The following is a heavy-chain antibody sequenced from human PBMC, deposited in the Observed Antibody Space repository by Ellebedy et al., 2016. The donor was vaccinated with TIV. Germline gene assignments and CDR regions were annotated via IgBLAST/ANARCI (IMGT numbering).Heavy chain of an antibody. V-gene: IGHV3-74*01. CDR1: GFSFSTYW. CDR3: VRGIAAAGTTVHHYYVDL. J-gene: IGHJ2*01. D-gene: IGHD6-13*01. Sequence: GESLKISXAASGFSFSTYWMHWVRQAPGKGLVWVSRINSDGSSTSYVDSVKGRFTISRDNAKNTVYLQMNSLRVEDTAVYYCVRGIAAAGTTVHHYYVDLWGRGTLVTVSS. CDR2: INSDGSST.